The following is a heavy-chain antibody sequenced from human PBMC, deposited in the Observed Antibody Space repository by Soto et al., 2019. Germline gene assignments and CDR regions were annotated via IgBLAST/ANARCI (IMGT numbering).Heavy chain of an antibody. Sequence: PSETLSLTCTVSGDSISSADYYWSWIRQTPGKGLEWIGHIFYSGTTYYNPSLKSRLTISVDKSKNQFSLKLSSVTAADTAVYYCARDRRGSGSYYRTGYYYGMDVWGQGTTVTVSS. J-gene: IGHJ6*02. CDR1: GDSISSADYY. CDR3: ARDRRGSGSYYRTGYYYGMDV. CDR2: IFYSGTT. D-gene: IGHD3-10*01. V-gene: IGHV4-30-4*01.